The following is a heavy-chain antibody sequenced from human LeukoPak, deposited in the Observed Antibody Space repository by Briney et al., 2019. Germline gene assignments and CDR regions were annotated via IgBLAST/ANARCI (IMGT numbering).Heavy chain of an antibody. Sequence: SETLSLTCTVSGGSTSSYYWSWIRQPPGKGLEWIGYIYYSGSTNYNPSLKSRVTISVDTSKNQFSLKLSSVTAADTAVYYCARDYGDWGHAFDIWGQGTMVTVSS. CDR1: GGSTSSYY. CDR3: ARDYGDWGHAFDI. V-gene: IGHV4-59*01. J-gene: IGHJ3*02. CDR2: IYYSGST. D-gene: IGHD4-17*01.